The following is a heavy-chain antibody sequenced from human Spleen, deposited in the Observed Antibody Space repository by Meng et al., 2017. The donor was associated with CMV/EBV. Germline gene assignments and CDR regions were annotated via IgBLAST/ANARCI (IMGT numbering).Heavy chain of an antibody. CDR1: GFTVSSNY. J-gene: IGHJ5*02. CDR3: AKTYDYYDSSGYLS. CDR2: IYSGGST. D-gene: IGHD3-22*01. V-gene: IGHV3-53*01. Sequence: GESLKISCAASGFTVSSNYMSWVRQAPGKGLEWVSVIYSGGSTYYADSVKGRFTISRDNSKNTLYLQMNSLRAEDTAVYYCAKTYDYYDSSGYLSWGQGTLVTVSS.